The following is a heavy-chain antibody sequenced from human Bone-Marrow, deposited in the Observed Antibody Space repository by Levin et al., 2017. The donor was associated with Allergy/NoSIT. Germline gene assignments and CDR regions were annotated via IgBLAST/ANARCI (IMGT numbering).Heavy chain of an antibody. CDR2: INPSGGST. CDR3: ARLTYSSHTSGYSYVGWFDH. J-gene: IGHJ5*02. D-gene: IGHD3-22*01. Sequence: GASVKVSCKASGYTFTSNYIHWVRQAPGQGLEWMGIINPSGGSTQYAQKFQGRVTMTRDTSTSTVYMELSSLRSEDTAVYYCARLTYSSHTSGYSYVGWFDHWGQGSLVTVSS. CDR1: GYTFTSNY. V-gene: IGHV1-46*01.